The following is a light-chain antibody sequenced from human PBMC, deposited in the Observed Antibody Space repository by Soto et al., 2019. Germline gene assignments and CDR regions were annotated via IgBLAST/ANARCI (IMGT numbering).Light chain of an antibody. CDR3: CSFAGSYYV. V-gene: IGLV2-11*01. CDR2: EVN. J-gene: IGLJ1*01. Sequence: QSALTQPRSVSGSPGQSVAISCTGTSRDIEAHDYVSWYQQHPGKAPKLIISEVNKRPSGVSYRFSGSKSGNTASLTISGLQGEDEADYYCCSFAGSYYVFGTGTKLTAL. CDR1: SRDIEAHDY.